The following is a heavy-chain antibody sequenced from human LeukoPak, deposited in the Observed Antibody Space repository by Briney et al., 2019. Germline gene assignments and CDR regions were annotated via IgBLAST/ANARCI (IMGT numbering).Heavy chain of an antibody. CDR2: ISSDGSNK. CDR3: ARTDISGWSRPLDC. D-gene: IGHD6-19*01. Sequence: GGSLRLSCAASGFTFSRYALHWVRQAPGKGLEWVAVISSDGSNKYYAGSVEGRFTISRDNYNNTLLLQMNSLRAEDTAVYYCARTDISGWSRPLDCWGQGTLVTVSS. J-gene: IGHJ4*02. CDR1: GFTFSRYA. V-gene: IGHV3-30-3*01.